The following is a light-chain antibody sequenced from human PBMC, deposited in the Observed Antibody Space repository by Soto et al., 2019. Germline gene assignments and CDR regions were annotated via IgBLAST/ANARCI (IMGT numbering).Light chain of an antibody. CDR2: DVS. V-gene: IGLV2-14*03. J-gene: IGLJ2*01. Sequence: QSARPKPASVSGSPGNPITISSPETSSDVGGYNFVSWFQQHPGKAPKFLIYDVSNRPSGVSTRFSGSKSGNTASLTISGLQAEDEADYYCSSYTSSSTYVVFGGGTKLTVL. CDR3: SSYTSSSTYVV. CDR1: SSDVGGYNF.